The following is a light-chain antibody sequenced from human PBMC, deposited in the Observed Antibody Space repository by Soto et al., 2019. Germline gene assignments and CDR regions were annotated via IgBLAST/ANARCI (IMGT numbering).Light chain of an antibody. V-gene: IGLV2-11*01. CDR3: CSYAGNYTWV. Sequence: QSALTQPRSVSGSPGQSVTISCTGTSSDVGYYNYVSWYQQHPGKAPKVMIYDVSNRPSGVPDRFSGSKSGNTASLTISGLTAEDEDDYYCCSYAGNYTWVFGGGTKLTVL. CDR2: DVS. CDR1: SSDVGYYNY. J-gene: IGLJ3*02.